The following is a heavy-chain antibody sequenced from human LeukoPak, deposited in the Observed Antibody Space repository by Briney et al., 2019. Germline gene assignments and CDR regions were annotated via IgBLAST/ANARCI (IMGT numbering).Heavy chain of an antibody. D-gene: IGHD4-11*01. J-gene: IGHJ5*02. CDR2: INPNSGGT. V-gene: IGHV1-2*02. Sequence: ASVKVSCMASGFASTGNYIHSVRQTPGQGLEWMGWINPNSGGTDYARKFQGRITLTRHTSIRTVYMELSSLTSDDTAVYYCARGLLPSSPLTTDWFDPWGQGTLVTVSS. CDR3: ARGLLPSSPLTTDWFDP. CDR1: GFASTGNY.